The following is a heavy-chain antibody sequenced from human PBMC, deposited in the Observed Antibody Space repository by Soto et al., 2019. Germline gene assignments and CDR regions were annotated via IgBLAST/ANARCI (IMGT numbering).Heavy chain of an antibody. CDR2: IYYDGSNK. V-gene: IGHV3-33*06. CDR1: GFPFRSYT. J-gene: IGHJ2*01. CDR3: AKERSPGTLYYHLDI. D-gene: IGHD3-22*01. Sequence: GGSLRLSCAASGFPFRSYTMHWVRQAPGKGLEWVTVIYYDGSNKYYADSVKGRFTISRDNSKNTLDLQMNSLRDEDTAEYYCAKERSPGTLYYHLDIWGRGTLVTVSS.